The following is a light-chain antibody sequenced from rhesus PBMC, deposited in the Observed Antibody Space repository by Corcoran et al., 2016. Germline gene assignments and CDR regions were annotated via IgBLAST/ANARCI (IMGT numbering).Light chain of an antibody. CDR3: QQYNNWNPT. J-gene: IGKJ4*01. Sequence: EIVMTQSPATLSLPPGERATLPCRASQRVSSYVAWYQQKLEQAPRLLIYGAARRAIGIPDRFSDSGSVKDITLIISSLEPEDVGVYYCQQYNNWNPTFGGGTKVEIK. V-gene: IGKV3S9*01. CDR1: QRVSSY. CDR2: GAA.